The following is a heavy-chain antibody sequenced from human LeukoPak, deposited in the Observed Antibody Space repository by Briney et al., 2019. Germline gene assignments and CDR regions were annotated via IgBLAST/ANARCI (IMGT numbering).Heavy chain of an antibody. V-gene: IGHV3-49*03. CDR3: TRDRGAYNLYDY. CDR2: IRSKAYGETA. D-gene: IGHD1-1*01. Sequence: PGRSLRLSCTASGFTFCDYAMSWLRQAPGKGLEWVGFIRSKAYGETADYAASVKGRFPISRDDSKAIAYLQMNSLKTEDTAVYHCTRDRGAYNLYDYWGQGTLVTVSS. CDR1: GFTFCDYA. J-gene: IGHJ4*02.